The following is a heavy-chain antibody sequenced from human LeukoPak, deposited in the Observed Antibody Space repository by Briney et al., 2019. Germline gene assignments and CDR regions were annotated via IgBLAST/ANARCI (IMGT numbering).Heavy chain of an antibody. D-gene: IGHD3-10*01. Sequence: PSETLSLTYTVSGGSISSYYWSWIRQPPGKGLEWIGYIYYSGSTNYNPSLKSRVTISVDTSKNQFSLKLSSVTAADTAVYYCARDYYGSGSYYKGYYYYGMDVWGQGTTVTVSS. V-gene: IGHV4-59*01. CDR2: IYYSGST. CDR1: GGSISSYY. J-gene: IGHJ6*02. CDR3: ARDYYGSGSYYKGYYYYGMDV.